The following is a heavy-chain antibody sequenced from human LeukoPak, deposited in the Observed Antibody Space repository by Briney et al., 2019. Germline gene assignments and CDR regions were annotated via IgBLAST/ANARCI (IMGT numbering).Heavy chain of an antibody. CDR1: GFTFSSYG. V-gene: IGHV3-30*02. CDR3: ARDDGSGWGASD. Sequence: GGSLRLSCAASGFTFSSYGMHWVRQAPGKGLEWVAFIRYDGSNKYYADSVKGRFTISRDNSKNTLYLQMNSLRAEDTAVYYCARDDGSGWGASDWGQGTMVTVSS. J-gene: IGHJ3*01. D-gene: IGHD6-19*01. CDR2: IRYDGSNK.